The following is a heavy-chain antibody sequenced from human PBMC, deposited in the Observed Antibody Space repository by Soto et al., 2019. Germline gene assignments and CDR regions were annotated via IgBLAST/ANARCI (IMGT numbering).Heavy chain of an antibody. D-gene: IGHD3-16*02. CDR2: INAGKGNT. J-gene: IGHJ4*02. V-gene: IGHV1-3*01. CDR3: ARSEVIPEGCDY. Sequence: VASVKVSCKASGYIFTTYALHWVRQAPGQRLEWMGWINAGKGNTKYSQKFQDRVTITRDTSASVAYMELSSLASEDTAVYYCARSEVIPEGCDYWGQGTLVTV. CDR1: GYIFTTYA.